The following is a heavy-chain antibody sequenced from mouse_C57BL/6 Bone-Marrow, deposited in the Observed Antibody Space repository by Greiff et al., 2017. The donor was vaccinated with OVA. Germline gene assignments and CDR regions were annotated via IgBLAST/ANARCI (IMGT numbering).Heavy chain of an antibody. J-gene: IGHJ3*01. V-gene: IGHV1-81*01. CDR3: ARSGYYGFAWFAY. Sequence: VKLVESGAELARPGASVKLSCKASGYTFTSYGISWVKQRTGQGLEWIGEIYPRSGNTYYNEKFKGKATLTADKSSSTAYMELRSLTSEDSAVYFCARSGYYGFAWFAYWGQGTLVTVSA. CDR2: IYPRSGNT. D-gene: IGHD1-1*01. CDR1: GYTFTSYG.